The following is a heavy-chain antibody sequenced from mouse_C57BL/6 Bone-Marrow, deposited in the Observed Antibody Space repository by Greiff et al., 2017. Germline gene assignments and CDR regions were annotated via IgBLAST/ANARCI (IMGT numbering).Heavy chain of an antibody. CDR2: IHPNSGST. Sequence: QVQLQQPGAELVKPGASVKLSCKASGYTFTSYWMHWVKQRPGQGLEWIGMIHPNSGSTNYNQKFKSKATLPVDKSSSTAYMQHSSLTSEDSAVYYCAKYGDYGSSYGYFDVWGTGTTVTVSS. CDR3: AKYGDYGSSYGYFDV. V-gene: IGHV1-64*01. J-gene: IGHJ1*03. D-gene: IGHD1-1*01. CDR1: GYTFTSYW.